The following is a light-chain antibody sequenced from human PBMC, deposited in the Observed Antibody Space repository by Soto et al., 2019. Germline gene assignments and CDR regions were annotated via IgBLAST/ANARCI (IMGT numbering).Light chain of an antibody. CDR3: QLRAVWPLS. CDR2: GAS. CDR1: QPIRND. V-gene: IGKV3-11*01. J-gene: IGKJ4*01. Sequence: EVVLTQSPAILSLSPGETATLSCRAGQPIRNDLGWYQQRPGQAPRLLIYGASNRATGIPDRFSGSGSGTDFTLTITRLAPEDFATYYCQLRAVWPLSFGGGTKV.